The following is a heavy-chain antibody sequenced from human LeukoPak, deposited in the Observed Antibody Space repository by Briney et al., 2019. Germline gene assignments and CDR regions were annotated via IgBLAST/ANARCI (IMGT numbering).Heavy chain of an antibody. D-gene: IGHD6-6*01. Sequence: ASVKVSCKASGGTFSSYAISWVRQAPGQGLEWMGRINPNSGGTNYAQKFQGRVTMTRDTSISTAYMELSRLRSDDTAVYYCATPGGLSSSSGWSYYYYGMDVWGQGTTVTVSS. J-gene: IGHJ6*02. CDR3: ATPGGLSSSSGWSYYYYGMDV. V-gene: IGHV1-2*06. CDR2: INPNSGGT. CDR1: GGTFSSYA.